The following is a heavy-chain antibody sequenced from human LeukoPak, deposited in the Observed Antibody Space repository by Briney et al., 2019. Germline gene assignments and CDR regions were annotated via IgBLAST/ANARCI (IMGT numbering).Heavy chain of an antibody. V-gene: IGHV4-34*01. CDR3: ARGRKVRGVTQRPRIYYFDY. Sequence: SETLSLTCAVYGGSFSGYYWSWIRQPPGKGLEWIGEINHSGSTNYNPSLKSRVTISVDTSKNQFSLKLSSVTAADTAVYYCARGRKVRGVTQRPRIYYFDYWGQGTLVTVSS. CDR2: INHSGST. J-gene: IGHJ4*02. D-gene: IGHD3-10*01. CDR1: GGSFSGYY.